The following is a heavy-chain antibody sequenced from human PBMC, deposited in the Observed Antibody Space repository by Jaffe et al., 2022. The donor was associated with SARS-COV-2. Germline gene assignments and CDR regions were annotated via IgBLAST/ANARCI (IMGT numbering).Heavy chain of an antibody. CDR1: GFTFSSYS. D-gene: IGHD2-21*02. J-gene: IGHJ3*02. CDR2: ISSSSSTI. CDR3: ARAHLITSLYCGGDCYDAFDI. V-gene: IGHV3-48*02. Sequence: EVQLVESGGGLVQPGGSLRLSCAASGFTFSSYSMNWVRQAPGKGLEWVSYISSSSSTIYYADSVKGRFTISRDNAKNSLYLQMNSLRDEDTAVYYCARAHLITSLYCGGDCYDAFDIWGQGTMVTVSS.